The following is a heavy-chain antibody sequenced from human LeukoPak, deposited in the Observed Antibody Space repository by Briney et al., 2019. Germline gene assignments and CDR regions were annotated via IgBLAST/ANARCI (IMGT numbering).Heavy chain of an antibody. CDR3: GRGGARGRLDY. J-gene: IGHJ4*02. V-gene: IGHV1-46*01. D-gene: IGHD3-16*01. Sequence: ASVNVSCKASGYTFTSYYMHWVRQAPGQGLEWMGIINPSGGSTSYAQKFQGRVTMTRHMSTRTVYMELSSLRSEDTALYYCGRGGARGRLDYWGQGTLVTVSS. CDR1: GYTFTSYY. CDR2: INPSGGST.